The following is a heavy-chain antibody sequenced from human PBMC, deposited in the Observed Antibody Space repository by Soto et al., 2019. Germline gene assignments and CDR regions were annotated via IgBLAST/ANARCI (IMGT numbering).Heavy chain of an antibody. V-gene: IGHV1-2*02. D-gene: IGHD3-3*01. CDR2: INPNSGGT. CDR1: GYPFTGYY. J-gene: IGHJ4*02. Sequence: GXSVKVSCKAFGYPFTGYYMHWVRQAPGQGLEWMGWINPNSGGTNYAQKFQGRVTMTRDTSISTAYMELSRLRSDDTAVYYCARESQARADEYDFWSGYVYWGQGTLVTVSS. CDR3: ARESQARADEYDFWSGYVY.